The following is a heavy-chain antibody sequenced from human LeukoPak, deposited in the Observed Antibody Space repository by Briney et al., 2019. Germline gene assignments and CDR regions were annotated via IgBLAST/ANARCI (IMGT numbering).Heavy chain of an antibody. V-gene: IGHV3-21*01. CDR3: ASLHYYDSSGRDY. CDR2: ISSSGIYT. J-gene: IGHJ4*02. Sequence: KPGGSLRLSCAASGFTFSSYSMTWVRQAPGKGLKWVSTISSSGIYTYYADSVKGRFTISGDDAKNSLYLQMNSLRAEDTAVYYCASLHYYDSSGRDYWGQGTLVTVSS. CDR1: GFTFSSYS. D-gene: IGHD3-22*01.